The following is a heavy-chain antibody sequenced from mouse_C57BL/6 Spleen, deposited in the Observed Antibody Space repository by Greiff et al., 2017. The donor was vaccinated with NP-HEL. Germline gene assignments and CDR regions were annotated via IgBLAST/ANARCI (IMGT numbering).Heavy chain of an antibody. V-gene: IGHV1-82*01. Sequence: LVESGPELVKPGASVKISCKASGYAFSSSWMNWVKQRPGKGLEWIGRIYPGDGDTNYNGKFKGKATLTADKSSSTAYMQLSSLTSEDSAVYFCARDYYEGYFDVWGTGTTVTVSS. CDR3: ARDYYEGYFDV. CDR2: IYPGDGDT. D-gene: IGHD1-1*01. J-gene: IGHJ1*03. CDR1: GYAFSSSW.